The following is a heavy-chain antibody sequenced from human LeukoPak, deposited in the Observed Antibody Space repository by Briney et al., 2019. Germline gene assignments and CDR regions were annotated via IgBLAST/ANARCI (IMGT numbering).Heavy chain of an antibody. CDR2: INWNGRIT. V-gene: IGHV3-20*04. CDR3: ARGSVQLWLRDTYYYMDV. Sequence: RAGESLRLSCAASGFTFDDYAMNWVRQVPGRGLEWVSGINWNGRITEYADSVKDRFTISKQNTKNSLYLYMNNLGGEDTALYFCARGSVQLWLRDTYYYMDVWGKGTTVTVS. D-gene: IGHD5-18*01. J-gene: IGHJ6*03. CDR1: GFTFDDYA.